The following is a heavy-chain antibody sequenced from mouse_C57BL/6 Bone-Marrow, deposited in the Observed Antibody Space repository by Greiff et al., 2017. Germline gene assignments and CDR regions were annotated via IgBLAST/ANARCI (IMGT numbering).Heavy chain of an antibody. Sequence: VQLQQSGPELVKPGASVKISCKASGYAFSSSWMNWVKQRPGKGLEWIGRIYPGDGDTNYNGKFKGKATLTADKSSSTAYMPLSSLTSEDSAVYFCASSLIYFAMDYWGQGTSVTVSS. CDR3: ASSLIYFAMDY. CDR2: IYPGDGDT. V-gene: IGHV1-82*01. J-gene: IGHJ4*01. CDR1: GYAFSSSW.